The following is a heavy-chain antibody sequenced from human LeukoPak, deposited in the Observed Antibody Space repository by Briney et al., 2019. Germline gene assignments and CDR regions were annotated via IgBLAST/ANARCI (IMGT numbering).Heavy chain of an antibody. J-gene: IGHJ2*01. V-gene: IGHV1-69*01. CDR3: ARVPDIVVPAATSWYFDL. D-gene: IGHD2-2*01. Sequence: SVKVSCKASGGTFSSYAISWVRQAPGQGLEWMGGIIPIFGTANYAQKFQGRVTITADESTSTAYMELSSLRSEDTAVYYCARVPDIVVPAATSWYFDLWGRGTLVTVSS. CDR2: IIPIFGTA. CDR1: GGTFSSYA.